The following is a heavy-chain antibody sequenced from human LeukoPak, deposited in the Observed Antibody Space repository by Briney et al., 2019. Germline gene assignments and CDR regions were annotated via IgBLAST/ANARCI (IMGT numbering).Heavy chain of an antibody. CDR2: ISAYSGDT. D-gene: IGHD3-22*01. CDR1: GYTFTYYG. J-gene: IGHJ4*02. Sequence: ASVKVSCKTSGYTFTYYGISWVRQAPGQGLEWMGWISAYSGDTNYAQKFQGRVTMTRDISTSTAYMELSNLGSEDTAVYYCARAAFDSRGYYYEGFDYWGQGTLVTVSS. CDR3: ARAAFDSRGYYYEGFDY. V-gene: IGHV1-18*01.